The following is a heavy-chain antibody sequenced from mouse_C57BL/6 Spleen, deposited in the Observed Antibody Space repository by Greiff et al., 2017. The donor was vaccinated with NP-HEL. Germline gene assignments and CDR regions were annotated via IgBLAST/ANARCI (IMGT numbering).Heavy chain of an antibody. CDR3: ARALIYYDYDDYYAMDY. V-gene: IGHV1-64*01. Sequence: QVQLQQPGAELVKPGASVKLSCKASGYTFTSYWMHWVKQRPGQGLEWIGMIHPNSGSTNYNEKFKSKATLTVDKSSSTAYMQLSSLTSEDSAVYYCARALIYYDYDDYYAMDYWGQGTSVTVSS. CDR1: GYTFTSYW. D-gene: IGHD2-4*01. J-gene: IGHJ4*01. CDR2: IHPNSGST.